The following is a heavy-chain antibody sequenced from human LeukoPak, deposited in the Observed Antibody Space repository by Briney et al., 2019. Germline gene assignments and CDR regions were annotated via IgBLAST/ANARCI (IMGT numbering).Heavy chain of an antibody. Sequence: PGGSLTLSCAASGFTFTSYWLSWVRHAPGKGLQWVANINQDGSEIHYADSVKGRFTISRDNAENSVYLQMSSLRADDTAVYFCARDHRFGGVPHWFDPWGQGALVTVSS. D-gene: IGHD3-16*01. CDR2: INQDGSEI. CDR1: GFTFTSYW. CDR3: ARDHRFGGVPHWFDP. J-gene: IGHJ5*02. V-gene: IGHV3-7*01.